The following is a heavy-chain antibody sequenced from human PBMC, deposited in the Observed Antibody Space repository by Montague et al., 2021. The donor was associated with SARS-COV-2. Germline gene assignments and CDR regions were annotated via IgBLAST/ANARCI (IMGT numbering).Heavy chain of an antibody. CDR3: ARDRGLGVAENFDC. CDR2: SGDS. Sequence: SGDSHYNPSLKGRVSISIDPTKNQFSLTLNSVTAADTAVYYCARDRGLGVAENFDCWGQGTLVTVAS. D-gene: IGHD3-10*01. V-gene: IGHV4-30-4*01. J-gene: IGHJ4*02.